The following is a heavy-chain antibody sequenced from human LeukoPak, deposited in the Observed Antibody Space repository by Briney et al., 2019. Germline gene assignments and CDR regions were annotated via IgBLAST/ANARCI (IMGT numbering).Heavy chain of an antibody. Sequence: PGGSLRLSCAASGFTFSSYGMHWVRQAPGKGLEWVAVISYDGSNKYYADSVKGRFTISRDNSKNTLYLQMNSLRAEDTAVYYCARDESVRLRFLEWPTYFDYWGQGTLVTVSS. D-gene: IGHD3-3*01. CDR2: ISYDGSNK. J-gene: IGHJ4*02. CDR1: GFTFSSYG. V-gene: IGHV3-30*19. CDR3: ARDESVRLRFLEWPTYFDY.